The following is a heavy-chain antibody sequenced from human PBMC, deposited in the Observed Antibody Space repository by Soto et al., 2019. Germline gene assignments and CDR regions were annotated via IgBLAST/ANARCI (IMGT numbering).Heavy chain of an antibody. V-gene: IGHV1-2*02. CDR3: ARVPARLHGMDV. Sequence: ASVKVSCKASGCTFTGYYMHWVRQAPGQGLEWMGWINPNSGGTNYAQKFQGRVTMTRDTSISTAYMELSRLRSDDTAVYYCARVPARLHGMDVWGQGTTVTVSS. CDR2: INPNSGGT. CDR1: GCTFTGYY. D-gene: IGHD6-6*01. J-gene: IGHJ6*02.